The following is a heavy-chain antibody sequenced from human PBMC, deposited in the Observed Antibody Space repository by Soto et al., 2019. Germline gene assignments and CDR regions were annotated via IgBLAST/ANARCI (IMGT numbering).Heavy chain of an antibody. CDR2: VRGGADYT. Sequence: EVHLLESGGGLVQPGGSLRLSCAASGFTFSSCAMTWVRQAPGKGLEWVSEVRGGADYTYYADSVKGRFTISRDNSKNTLYLQMNILRAEDTAVYYCAKEGGDYNYNYLDVWGKGTTVTVSS. V-gene: IGHV3-23*01. J-gene: IGHJ6*03. CDR3: AKEGGDYNYNYLDV. D-gene: IGHD4-17*01. CDR1: GFTFSSCA.